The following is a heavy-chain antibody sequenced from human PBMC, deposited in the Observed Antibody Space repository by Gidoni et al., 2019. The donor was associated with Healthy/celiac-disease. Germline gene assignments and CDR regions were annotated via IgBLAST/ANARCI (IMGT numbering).Heavy chain of an antibody. CDR2: IYYSGST. CDR1: GGSSSGGGYY. CDR3: ARGPKGPLGKGGFDP. J-gene: IGHJ5*02. V-gene: IGHV4-31*03. D-gene: IGHD3-16*02. Sequence: QVHLQESCPGSEKPSQTRSITCTVSGGSSSGGGYYWSWMRQHPGKGLEWIVYIYYSGSTYYNPSLERRVTISVDTSKNQFSLKLSSVTAADTAVYCCARGPKGPLGKGGFDPWGQGTLVTVSS.